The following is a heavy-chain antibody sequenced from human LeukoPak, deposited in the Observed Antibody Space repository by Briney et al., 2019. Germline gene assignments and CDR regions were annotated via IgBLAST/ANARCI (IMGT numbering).Heavy chain of an antibody. CDR1: GGSISSSNW. CDR3: ARDYDILTGHIALGY. CDR2: IYHSGST. Sequence: ASETLSLTCAVSGGSISSSNWWSWVRQPPGKGLEWIGEIYHSGSTNYNPSLKSRVTISVDKSKNQFSLRLSSVTAADTAVYYCARDYDILTGHIALGYWGQGTLVTVSS. D-gene: IGHD3-9*01. V-gene: IGHV4-4*02. J-gene: IGHJ4*02.